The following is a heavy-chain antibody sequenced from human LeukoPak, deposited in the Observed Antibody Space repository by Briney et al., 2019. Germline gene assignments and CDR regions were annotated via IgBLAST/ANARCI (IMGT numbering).Heavy chain of an antibody. CDR1: GFTFSSYW. V-gene: IGHV3-7*03. D-gene: IGHD1-26*01. Sequence: PGGSLRLSCAASGFTFSSYWMSWVRQAPGKGLEWVANIKQDGSEKYYVDSVKGRFTISRDNAKNSLYLQMNSLRAEDTAVYYCAKEWELVSRGAFDIWGQGTMVTVSS. J-gene: IGHJ3*02. CDR2: IKQDGSEK. CDR3: AKEWELVSRGAFDI.